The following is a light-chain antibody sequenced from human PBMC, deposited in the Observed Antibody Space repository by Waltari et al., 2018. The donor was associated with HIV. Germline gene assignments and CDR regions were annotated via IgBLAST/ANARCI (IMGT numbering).Light chain of an antibody. CDR3: CSYAGSYTYV. Sequence: QSALTQPRSVSGSPGPSVTISCPGTSSDVGGYNSFSWYQQHPGKAPKRMTFDVSKRPTGVPDRFSGSRSGNTASLTISGLQAEDEADYYCCSYAGSYTYVFGTGTKVTVL. J-gene: IGLJ1*01. CDR2: DVS. V-gene: IGLV2-11*01. CDR1: SSDVGGYNS.